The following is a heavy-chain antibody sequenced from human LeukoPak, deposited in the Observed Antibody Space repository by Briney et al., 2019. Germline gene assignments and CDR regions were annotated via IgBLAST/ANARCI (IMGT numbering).Heavy chain of an antibody. CDR2: IYTSGST. D-gene: IGHD2-15*01. V-gene: IGHV4-61*02. CDR1: GGSISSGSYY. Sequence: SQTLSLTCTVSGGSISSGSYYWSWIRQPAGKGLEWIGRIYTSGSTNYNPSLKSRVIISVDTSKNQFSLELSSVTAADTAVYYCAREDRYCSGGSCYSWGQGTLVTVSS. CDR3: AREDRYCSGGSCYS. J-gene: IGHJ4*02.